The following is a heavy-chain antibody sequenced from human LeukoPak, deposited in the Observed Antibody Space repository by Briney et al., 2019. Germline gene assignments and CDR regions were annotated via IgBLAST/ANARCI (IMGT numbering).Heavy chain of an antibody. J-gene: IGHJ3*02. D-gene: IGHD6-13*01. CDR2: ISAYNGNT. CDR3: AREGIALDI. CDR1: GYSFTSYW. Sequence: GESLKISCKGSGYSFTSYWIGWVRQAPGQGLEWMGWISAYNGNTNYAQKLQGRVTMTTDTSTSTAYMELRSLRSDDTAVYYCAREGIALDIWGQGTMVTVSS. V-gene: IGHV1-18*04.